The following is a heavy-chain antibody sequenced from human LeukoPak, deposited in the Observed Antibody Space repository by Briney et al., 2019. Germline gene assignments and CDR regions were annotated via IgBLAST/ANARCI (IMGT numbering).Heavy chain of an antibody. D-gene: IGHD2-2*01. V-gene: IGHV4-34*01. CDR1: GGSFSGYY. Sequence: SETLSLTCAVYGGSFSGYYWSWIRQPPGKGLEWIGEINHSGSTNYNPSLKSRVTISVDTSKNQFSLKLSSVTAADTAVYYCARGGDSDVVVVPAASSLDYWGQGTLVTVSS. CDR3: ARGGDSDVVVVPAASSLDY. CDR2: INHSGST. J-gene: IGHJ4*02.